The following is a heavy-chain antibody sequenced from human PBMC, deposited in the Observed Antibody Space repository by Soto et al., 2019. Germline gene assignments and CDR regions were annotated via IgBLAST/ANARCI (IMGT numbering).Heavy chain of an antibody. CDR2: IYYSGST. CDR3: ARHRRGFWSGRSPNWFDP. J-gene: IGHJ5*02. CDR1: GGSISSYY. Sequence: SETLSLTCTVSGGSISSYYWSWIRQPPGKGLEWIGYIYYSGSTNYNPSLKSRVTISVDTSKNQFSLKLSSVTAADTAVYYCARHRRGFWSGRSPNWFDPWGQGTLVTVSS. V-gene: IGHV4-59*08. D-gene: IGHD3-3*01.